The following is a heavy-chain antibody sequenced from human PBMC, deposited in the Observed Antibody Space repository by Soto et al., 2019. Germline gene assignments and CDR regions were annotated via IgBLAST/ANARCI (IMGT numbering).Heavy chain of an antibody. Sequence: QVQLVESGGGVVQPGMSLTLSCAVSGFNFSNYGIHWVRQAPGKGLEWVAVISQNGVNKYYRESVQGRFTLSRDNSQNTLNLQMNNLRPEATAVYYCAKAADSDFYSAYGMDVWGQGTTVTVSS. CDR1: GFNFSNYG. D-gene: IGHD2-21*02. V-gene: IGHV3-30*18. CDR3: AKAADSDFYSAYGMDV. CDR2: ISQNGVNK. J-gene: IGHJ6*02.